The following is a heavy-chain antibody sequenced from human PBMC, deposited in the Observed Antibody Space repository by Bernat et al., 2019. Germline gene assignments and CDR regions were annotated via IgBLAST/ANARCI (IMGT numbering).Heavy chain of an antibody. D-gene: IGHD3-22*01. CDR3: ARAPTVAVLYPGAFHI. CDR2: MYPGDSET. CDR1: GYSFNSYW. J-gene: IGHJ3*02. V-gene: IGHV5-51*01. Sequence: EVQLVQSGAEVKKPGESLKITCKTSGYSFNSYWIGWVRQMPGKGLEWMGIMYPGDSETRYSPSFQGQVTISVDRSISTAYLQWSSLKASDTGMYYCARAPTVAVLYPGAFHIWGQGTMVTVSS.